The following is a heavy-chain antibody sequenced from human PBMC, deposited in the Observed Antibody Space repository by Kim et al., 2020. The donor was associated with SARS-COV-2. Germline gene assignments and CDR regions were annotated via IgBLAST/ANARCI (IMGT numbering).Heavy chain of an antibody. D-gene: IGHD3-3*01. CDR3: ARRNYDFWSGYYNYYYYYMAV. J-gene: IGHJ6*03. V-gene: IGHV1-18*01. CDR1: GYTFTSYG. CDR2: ISAYNGNT. Sequence: ASVKVSCKASGYTFTSYGISWVRQAPGQGLEWRGWISAYNGNTNYAQKLQGRVTMTTDTSTSTAYMELRSLRSDDTAVYYCARRNYDFWSGYYNYYYYYMAVWGTGTTVTVSS.